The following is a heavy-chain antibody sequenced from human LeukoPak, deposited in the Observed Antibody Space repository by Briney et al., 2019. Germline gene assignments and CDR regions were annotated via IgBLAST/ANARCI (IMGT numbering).Heavy chain of an antibody. CDR2: IYYSGNI. J-gene: IGHJ5*02. Sequence: SETLSLTCTVSGGSVSSTNYYWGWIRQPPGKGLEWIGSIYYSGNIYYNPSLDSRVTISVDTSKNQFSLRLTSVTAADTAVYYCARLPFSSSWYSQYNWFDPWGQGTLVTVSS. D-gene: IGHD6-13*01. CDR1: GGSVSSTNYY. V-gene: IGHV4-39*01. CDR3: ARLPFSSSWYSQYNWFDP.